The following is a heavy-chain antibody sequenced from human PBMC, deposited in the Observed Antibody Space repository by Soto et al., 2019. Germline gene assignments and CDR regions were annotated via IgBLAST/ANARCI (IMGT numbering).Heavy chain of an antibody. CDR2: TIPALGKT. CDR1: GGTFSNYV. D-gene: IGHD3-10*01. J-gene: IGHJ6*02. Sequence: SVKVSCKASGGTFSNYVFTWVRQAPGQGLEWMGGTIPALGKTHYIEKFQGRVTITVDDATRTVYMEVRDLTSEDTAIYYCARGPFRPSAMDVWGQGTTVTVSS. V-gene: IGHV1-69*10. CDR3: ARGPFRPSAMDV.